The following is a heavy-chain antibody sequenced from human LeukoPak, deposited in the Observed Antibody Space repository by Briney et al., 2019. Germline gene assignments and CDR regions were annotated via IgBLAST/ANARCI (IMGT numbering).Heavy chain of an antibody. D-gene: IGHD1-26*01. CDR1: GGSISGYY. J-gene: IGHJ3*01. V-gene: IGHV4-59*08. CDR2: IYYSGGT. CDR3: ARPFSGSYSDAFDL. Sequence: SETLSLTCTVSGGSISGYYWTWIRQPPGKGLEWIGYIYYSGGTNYNPSLKSRVTISVDTSKNQFSLKLRSVTAADTAVYYCARPFSGSYSDAFDLWGQGTMVTVSS.